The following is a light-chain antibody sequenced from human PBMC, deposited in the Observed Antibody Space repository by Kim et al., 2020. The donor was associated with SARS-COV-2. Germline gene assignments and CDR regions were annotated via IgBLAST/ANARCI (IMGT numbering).Light chain of an antibody. CDR3: NSRYSSGHDGV. J-gene: IGLJ3*02. Sequence: SSDLTQDPAVSVALGQTVRIRCQGASVINYFVAWYQQKPGQAPALVMYGRNNRASGLANQFSVSRSGDTASLIITVAQAEDEADYYCNSRYSSGHDGVFG. V-gene: IGLV3-19*01. CDR2: GRN. CDR1: SVINYF.